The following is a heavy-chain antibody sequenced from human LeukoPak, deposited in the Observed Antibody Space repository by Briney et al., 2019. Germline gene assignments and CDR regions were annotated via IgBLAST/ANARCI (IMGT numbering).Heavy chain of an antibody. CDR1: GYTFTTYG. CDR3: ARDPILFVVPAAAPSDAFDI. D-gene: IGHD2-2*01. Sequence: ASVKVSCKSSGYTFTTYGISWVRQAPGQGLEWMGIINPSGGSTSYAQKFQGRVTMTRDTSTSTVYMELSSLRSEDTAVYYCARDPILFVVPAAAPSDAFDIWGQGTMVTVSS. CDR2: INPSGGST. J-gene: IGHJ3*02. V-gene: IGHV1-46*01.